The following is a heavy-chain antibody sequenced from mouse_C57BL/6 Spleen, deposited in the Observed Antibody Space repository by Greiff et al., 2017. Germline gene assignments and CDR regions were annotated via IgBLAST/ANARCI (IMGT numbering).Heavy chain of an antibody. J-gene: IGHJ3*01. V-gene: IGHV5-17*01. Sequence: EVKLVESGGGLVKPGGSLKLSCAASGFTFSDYGMHWVRQAPEKGLEWVAYISSGSSTIYYADTVKGRFTISRDNAKNTLFLQMTSLRSEDTAMYYCARPGYGSSYGFAYWGQGTLVTVSA. CDR1: GFTFSDYG. CDR2: ISSGSSTI. CDR3: ARPGYGSSYGFAY. D-gene: IGHD1-1*01.